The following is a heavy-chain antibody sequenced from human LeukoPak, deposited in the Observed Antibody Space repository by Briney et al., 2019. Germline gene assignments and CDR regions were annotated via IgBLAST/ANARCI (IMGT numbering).Heavy chain of an antibody. CDR2: ISGSGDNT. CDR3: AKMKGRPLPKYYMDV. V-gene: IGHV3-23*01. CDR1: GFTFSGFA. J-gene: IGHJ6*01. D-gene: IGHD1-26*01. Sequence: GGSLRLSCAASGFTFSGFAMSWVRRTPGKGLEWVSGISGSGDNTLYADSVKGRFTISRDNSKNTLYLEMNSLRAEDTAIYCAKMKGRPLPKYYMDVWGQGTTVTVSS.